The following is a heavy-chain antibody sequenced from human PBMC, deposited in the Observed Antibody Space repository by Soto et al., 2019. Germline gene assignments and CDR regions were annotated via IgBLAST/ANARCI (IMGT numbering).Heavy chain of an antibody. Sequence: ASVKVSCKASGYTFTSYYMHWVRQAPGQGLEWMGIINPSGGSTSYAQKFQGRVTMTRDTSTSTVYTELSSLRSEDTAVYYCAIIHGGIEADGTEGGCFDTWGQGTLVTVSS. CDR2: INPSGGST. V-gene: IGHV1-46*01. CDR1: GYTFTSYY. CDR3: AIIHGGIEADGTEGGCFDT. J-gene: IGHJ5*02. D-gene: IGHD6-13*01.